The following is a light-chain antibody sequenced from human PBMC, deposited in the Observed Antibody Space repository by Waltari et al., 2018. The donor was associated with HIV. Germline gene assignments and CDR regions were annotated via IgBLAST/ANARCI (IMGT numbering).Light chain of an antibody. Sequence: QSVLTRPPSASGTPGQRVTISCSGTTSNVGSNFVSWYQQLPGTAPKLLIYRDNRRPSGVPDRFSGSKSGASASLAISGLRSEDEGDYYCATWDGSLGGFYVFGAGTKVTVL. CDR2: RDN. J-gene: IGLJ1*01. CDR3: ATWDGSLGGFYV. V-gene: IGLV1-47*01. CDR1: TSNVGSNF.